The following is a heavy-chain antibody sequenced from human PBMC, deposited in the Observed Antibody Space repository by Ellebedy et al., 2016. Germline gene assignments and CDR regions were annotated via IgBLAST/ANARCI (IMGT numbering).Heavy chain of an antibody. CDR3: YYGHYSGF. J-gene: IGHJ4*02. Sequence: GGSLRLXCVASGFPFRNFFMSWVRQAPGEGLEWVSTISGDGDTTFSADSVKGRFTISRDNSRYTLYLQMDSLTAADTAVYYCYYGHYSGFWGQGTLVTVSS. V-gene: IGHV3-23*01. CDR2: ISGDGDTT. D-gene: IGHD4-17*01. CDR1: GFPFRNFF.